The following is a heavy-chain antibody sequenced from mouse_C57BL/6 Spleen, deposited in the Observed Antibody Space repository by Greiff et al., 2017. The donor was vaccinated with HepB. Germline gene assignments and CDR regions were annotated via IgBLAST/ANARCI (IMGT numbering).Heavy chain of an antibody. Sequence: VQLQQSGPELVKPGASVKISCKASGYAFSSSWMNWVKQRPGKGLEWIGRIYPGDGDTNYNGKFKGKATLTADKSSSTAYMQLSSLTSEDSAVYFGARDLLWSMDYWGQGTSVTVSS. J-gene: IGHJ4*01. D-gene: IGHD2-1*01. CDR1: GYAFSSSW. V-gene: IGHV1-82*01. CDR3: ARDLLWSMDY. CDR2: IYPGDGDT.